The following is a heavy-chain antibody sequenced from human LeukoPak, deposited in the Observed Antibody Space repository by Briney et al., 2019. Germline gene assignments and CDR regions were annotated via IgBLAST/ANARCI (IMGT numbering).Heavy chain of an antibody. CDR2: INHSGST. CDR3: ARALLDVAGDY. Sequence: PSETLSLTCAVYGGSFSGYYWSWIRQPPGKGLEWIGEINHSGSTNYNPSLKSRVTISVDTSKNQFSLKLSSVTAADTAVYYCARALLDVAGDYWGQGTLVTVSS. D-gene: IGHD6-19*01. V-gene: IGHV4-34*01. J-gene: IGHJ4*02. CDR1: GGSFSGYY.